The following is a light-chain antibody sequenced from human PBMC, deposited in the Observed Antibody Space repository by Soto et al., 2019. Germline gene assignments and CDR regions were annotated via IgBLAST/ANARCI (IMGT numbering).Light chain of an antibody. CDR1: SSDVGSYNL. Sequence: QSVLTQPASVSGSPGQSITISCTGTSSDVGSYNLVSWYQQHPGKAPKPMIYEGSKRPSGVSNRFSGSKSGNTASLTISGLQAEDEADYYCCSYTNNKNIPYVFGSGTKVTVL. J-gene: IGLJ1*01. V-gene: IGLV2-14*02. CDR3: CSYTNNKNIPYV. CDR2: EGS.